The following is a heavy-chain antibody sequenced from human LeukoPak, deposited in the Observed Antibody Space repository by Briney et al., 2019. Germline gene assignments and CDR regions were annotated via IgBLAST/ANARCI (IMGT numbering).Heavy chain of an antibody. D-gene: IGHD5-24*01. V-gene: IGHV4-61*01. CDR2: VYYTGST. Sequence: PSETLSLTCTVSGGSVSSGSFYWSWIRQTPGKGLEWIGYVYYTGSTNYNPSLKSRVTISVDTSKNQFSLKLSSVTAADTAMYYCASARWDSWGQGTLVTVSS. J-gene: IGHJ4*02. CDR3: ASARWDS. CDR1: GGSVSSGSFY.